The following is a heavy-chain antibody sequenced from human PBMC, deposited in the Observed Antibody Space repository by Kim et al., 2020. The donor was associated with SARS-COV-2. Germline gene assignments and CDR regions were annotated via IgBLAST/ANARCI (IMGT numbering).Heavy chain of an antibody. CDR2: ISSDGDYI. Sequence: GGSLRLSCAASGFTFSSYGMNWVRQAPGKGLVWVSRISSDGDYIYYTDSVKGRFTISRDNAKSTLYLQMNSLRAEDTAVYYCARALRGTNCNDYWVEG. V-gene: IGHV3-74*01. D-gene: IGHD2-15*01. J-gene: IGHJ4*02. CDR3: ARALRGTNCNDY. CDR1: GFTFSSYG.